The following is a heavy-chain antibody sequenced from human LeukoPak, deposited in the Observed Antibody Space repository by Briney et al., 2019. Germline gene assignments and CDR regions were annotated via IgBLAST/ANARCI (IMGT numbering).Heavy chain of an antibody. V-gene: IGHV4-59*08. CDR1: GGSFSSYF. CDR3: AGRSGWELRLSHAFDI. CDR2: IYNSGST. Sequence: SETLSLTCTVSGGSFSSYFWSWIRQPPGKGLEWIGYIYNSGSTNYNPSLKSRVTISVDTSKNQFSLKLSSVTAADTAVYYCAGRSGWELRLSHAFDIWGQGTMVTVSS. J-gene: IGHJ3*02. D-gene: IGHD1-26*01.